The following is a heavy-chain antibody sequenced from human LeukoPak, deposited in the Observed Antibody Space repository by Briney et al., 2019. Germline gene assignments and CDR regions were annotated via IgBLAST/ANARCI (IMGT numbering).Heavy chain of an antibody. D-gene: IGHD3-9*01. CDR1: GLTVSSNY. Sequence: GGSLRLSCAASGLTVSSNYMSWVRQAPGKGLEWVSIIYSGGSTYYADSVKGRFTISRDNSKNTLYLQMNSLRAEDTAVYYCARDGYDILTGYPFDYWGQGTLVTVSS. CDR3: ARDGYDILTGYPFDY. V-gene: IGHV3-53*01. CDR2: IYSGGST. J-gene: IGHJ4*02.